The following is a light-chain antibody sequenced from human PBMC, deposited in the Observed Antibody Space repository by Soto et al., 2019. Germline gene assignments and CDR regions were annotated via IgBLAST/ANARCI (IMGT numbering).Light chain of an antibody. V-gene: IGKV3-15*01. CDR3: QQYGSSLT. CDR1: QTINNN. CDR2: GAS. Sequence: VMTQAPATLSVSPGERATLSCRASQTINNNVAWYQLKDGQVPRLVIYGASTRATDIPARFSGSGSGTEFTLTISSLQSEDFAEYHCQQYGSSLTFGGGTKVDIK. J-gene: IGKJ4*01.